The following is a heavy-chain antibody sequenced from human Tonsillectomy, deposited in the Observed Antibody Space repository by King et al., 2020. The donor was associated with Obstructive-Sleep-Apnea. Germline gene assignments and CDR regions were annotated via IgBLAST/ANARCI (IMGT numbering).Heavy chain of an antibody. Sequence: VQLVESGGGLVQPGGSLRLSCAASGFTFSNYAMSWVRQAPGKGLEWVSGIIGSGGSTHYADSVTGRLTISRDNSKHTLYLQMNSLRAEDTAVYYCAKDSWMGAMRTGMDVWGQGTTVTVSS. J-gene: IGHJ6*02. V-gene: IGHV3-23*04. CDR2: IIGSGGST. D-gene: IGHD1-26*01. CDR1: GFTFSNYA. CDR3: AKDSWMGAMRTGMDV.